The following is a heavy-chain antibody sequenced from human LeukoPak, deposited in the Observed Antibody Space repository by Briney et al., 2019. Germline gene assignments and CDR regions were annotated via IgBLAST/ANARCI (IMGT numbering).Heavy chain of an antibody. J-gene: IGHJ4*02. V-gene: IGHV3-23*01. D-gene: IGHD4-23*01. CDR3: AKDLGSVVTPPSLDY. CDR2: ISGSGDNT. Sequence: GGSLRLSCVVSGFTFSSYAMSWVRQAPGKGLEWVSGISGSGDNTYYADSVKGRFTISRDNSKNTLYVQMNSLGTEDTAVYYCAKDLGSVVTPPSLDYWGQGTLVTVSS. CDR1: GFTFSSYA.